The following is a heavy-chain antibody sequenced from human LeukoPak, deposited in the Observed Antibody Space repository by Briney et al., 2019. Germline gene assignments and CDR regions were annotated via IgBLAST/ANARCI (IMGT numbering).Heavy chain of an antibody. CDR2: ISSSSSYI. CDR3: AKDLGYGGYSGFDY. CDR1: GFTFSSYS. V-gene: IGHV3-21*01. J-gene: IGHJ4*02. Sequence: PGGSLRLSCAASGFTFSSYSMNWVRQAPGKGLEWVSSISSSSSYIYYADSVKGRFTISRDNAKNSLYLQMNSLRAEDTAVYYCAKDLGYGGYSGFDYWGQGTLVTVSS. D-gene: IGHD5-12*01.